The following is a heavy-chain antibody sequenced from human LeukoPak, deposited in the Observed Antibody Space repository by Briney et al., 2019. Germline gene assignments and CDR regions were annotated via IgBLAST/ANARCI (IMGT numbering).Heavy chain of an antibody. CDR1: GFTFSSYG. J-gene: IGHJ2*01. D-gene: IGHD6-19*01. Sequence: GGSLRLSCAASGFTFSSYGMHWVRQAPGKGLEWVAFIRYDGSNKYYADSVKGRLTISRDNSKNTLYLQMNSLRAEDTAVYYCAKDEDSSGWTHWYFDLWGRGTLVTVSS. V-gene: IGHV3-30*02. CDR2: IRYDGSNK. CDR3: AKDEDSSGWTHWYFDL.